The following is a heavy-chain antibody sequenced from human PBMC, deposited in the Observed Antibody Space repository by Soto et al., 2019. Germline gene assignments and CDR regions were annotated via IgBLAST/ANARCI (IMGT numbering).Heavy chain of an antibody. V-gene: IGHV5-51*01. Sequence: GESLKISCKGSGYSFTTYWIGWVRQMPGKGLEWMGIIYPADSDTKYSPSFQGQVTMSADKSINTAYLQWSRLKASDTAMYYCARHSNYDFWSAYPDYWGQGTLVTVSS. CDR2: IYPADSDT. CDR1: GYSFTTYW. D-gene: IGHD3-3*01. J-gene: IGHJ4*02. CDR3: ARHSNYDFWSAYPDY.